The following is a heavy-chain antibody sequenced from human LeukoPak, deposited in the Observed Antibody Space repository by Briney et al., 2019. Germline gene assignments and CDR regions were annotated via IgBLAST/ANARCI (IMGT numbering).Heavy chain of an antibody. CDR3: ARGKAEHFSYFYDSSGYPLLYFDS. V-gene: IGHV4-59*01. J-gene: IGHJ4*02. CDR2: IFYSGGT. D-gene: IGHD3-22*01. Sequence: PSETLSLTCTVSGGSISSYYWNWIRQPPGKGLEWIGYIFYSGGTNYNPSLKSRVTISVDTSKNQFSLRLGSVTAADTAVYYCARGKAEHFSYFYDSSGYPLLYFDSWGQGTLVTASS. CDR1: GGSISSYY.